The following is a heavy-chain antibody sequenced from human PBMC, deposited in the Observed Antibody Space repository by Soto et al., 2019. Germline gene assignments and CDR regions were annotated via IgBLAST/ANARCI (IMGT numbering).Heavy chain of an antibody. D-gene: IGHD6-19*01. V-gene: IGHV3-23*01. J-gene: IGHJ4*02. CDR3: GKGGAYTGGWVGDIDY. Sequence: EVQLLESGGGLVQPGGSLRLSCAASGFTFSNYAMSWVRQAPGKGLEWVSSITNSGRSTYYADSVKGRFTISRDNSKNTLYQQRNSLRAEDTAVYYWGKGGAYTGGWVGDIDYWAQGPLVTVSS. CDR1: GFTFSNYA. CDR2: ITNSGRST.